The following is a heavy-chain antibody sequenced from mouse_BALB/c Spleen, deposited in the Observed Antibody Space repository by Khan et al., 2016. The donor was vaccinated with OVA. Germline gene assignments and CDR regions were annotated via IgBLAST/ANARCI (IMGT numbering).Heavy chain of an antibody. V-gene: IGHV1-77*01. CDR2: IYPGSGST. CDR1: GYTFTDYV. J-gene: IGHJ3*01. Sequence: QVQLQQSGPELVKPGASVKMSCKATGYTFTDYVMNWVKQRNGQGLEWIGQIYPGSGSTFYNENFKGKATLTADRSSSTAYMQLSNLTSEDSADYVCGRAGWDVFAYWARGTLVTVSA. CDR3: GRAGWDVFAY. D-gene: IGHD4-1*01.